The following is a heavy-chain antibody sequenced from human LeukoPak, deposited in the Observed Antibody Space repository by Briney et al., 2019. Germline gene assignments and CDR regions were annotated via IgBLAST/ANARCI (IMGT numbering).Heavy chain of an antibody. CDR1: GFTFSSYG. J-gene: IGHJ6*03. Sequence: PGGSLRLSCAASGFTFSSYGMSWVRQAPGKGLEWVSYISSSGSTIYYADSVKGRFTISRDNAKNSLYLQMNSLRAEDTAVYYCARCYYYYYMDVWGKGTTVTVSS. CDR2: ISSSGSTI. V-gene: IGHV3-48*04. CDR3: ARCYYYYYMDV.